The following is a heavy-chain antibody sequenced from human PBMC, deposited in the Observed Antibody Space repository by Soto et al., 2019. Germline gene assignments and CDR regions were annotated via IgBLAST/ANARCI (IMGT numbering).Heavy chain of an antibody. Sequence: APVKVSCKASGGTFSRYTITWVRQAPGQGLEWMGGITPMFGTPNYAQKFQGRVTITADESTSTAYMELSSLRSEDTAMYYCARDGTLYDSSAYYYLYWGQGTLVTVFS. CDR1: GGTFSRYT. D-gene: IGHD3-22*01. CDR3: ARDGTLYDSSAYYYLY. V-gene: IGHV1-69*13. J-gene: IGHJ1*01. CDR2: ITPMFGTP.